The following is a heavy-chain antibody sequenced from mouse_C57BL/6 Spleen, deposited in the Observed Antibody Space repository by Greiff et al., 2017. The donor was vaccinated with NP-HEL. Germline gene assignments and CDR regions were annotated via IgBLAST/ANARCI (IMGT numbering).Heavy chain of an antibody. J-gene: IGHJ2*01. CDR1: GYTFTSYW. V-gene: IGHV1-64*01. CDR2: IHPNSGST. D-gene: IGHD2-5*01. Sequence: QVQLKQPGAELVKPGASVKLSCKASGYTFTSYWMHWVKQRPGQGLEWIGMIHPNSGSTNYNEKFKSKATLTVDKSSSTAYMQISSLTSEDSAVYYCARGGSNSLFSYWGQGTTLTVSS. CDR3: ARGGSNSLFSY.